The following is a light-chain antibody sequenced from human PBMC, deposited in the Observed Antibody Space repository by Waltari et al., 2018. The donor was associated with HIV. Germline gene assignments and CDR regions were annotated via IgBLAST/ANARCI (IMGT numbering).Light chain of an antibody. Sequence: NFMLTQPHSVSESPGKTVTISCARSSGSIASNHVQWYQQRPGSAPTPVIYEDYQRPSGFPDRFSGSIDSSSNSASLTISELKTEDEADYYCQSYDSTNPCIFGTGTRVTVL. J-gene: IGLJ1*01. CDR1: SGSIASNH. CDR2: EDY. V-gene: IGLV6-57*03. CDR3: QSYDSTNPCI.